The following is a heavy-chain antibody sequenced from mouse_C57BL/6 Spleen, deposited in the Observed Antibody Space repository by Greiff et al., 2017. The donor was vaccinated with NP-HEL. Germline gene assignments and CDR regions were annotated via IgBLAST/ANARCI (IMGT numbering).Heavy chain of an antibody. Sequence: QVQLKQSGAELVRPGTSVKVSCKASGYAFTNYLIEWVKQRPGQGLEWIGVINPGSGGTNYNEKFKGKATLTADKSSSTAYMQLSSLTSEDSAVYFCAREGNDAWFAYWGQGTLVTVSA. V-gene: IGHV1-54*01. D-gene: IGHD2-1*01. CDR2: INPGSGGT. J-gene: IGHJ3*01. CDR3: AREGNDAWFAY. CDR1: GYAFTNYL.